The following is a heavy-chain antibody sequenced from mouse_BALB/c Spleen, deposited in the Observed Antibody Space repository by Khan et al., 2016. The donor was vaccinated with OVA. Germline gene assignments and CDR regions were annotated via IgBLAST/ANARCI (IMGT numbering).Heavy chain of an antibody. Sequence: VQLQQSGPDLVKPGASVKISCKASGYSFTLYYMTWVKQSHGKSLEWIGRVNPNTGGSDYNPEFKGKAILTVDKSSNTAYMELHSLTSEDSAVYFCARVYNFFAYWGQGTLVTVSA. J-gene: IGHJ3*01. D-gene: IGHD4-1*02. V-gene: IGHV1-26*01. CDR3: ARVYNFFAY. CDR1: GYSFTLYY. CDR2: VNPNTGGS.